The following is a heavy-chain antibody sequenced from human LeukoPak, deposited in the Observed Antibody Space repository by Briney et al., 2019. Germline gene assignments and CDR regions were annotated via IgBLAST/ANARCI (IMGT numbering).Heavy chain of an antibody. CDR1: GFTFSSYG. Sequence: PGGSLRLSCAASGFTFSSYGMSWVRQAPGKGLEWVSAISGSGGSTYYAGSVKGRFTISRDNSKNTLYLQMNSLRAEDTAVYYCARASIWMGIWYYMDVWGKGTTVTISS. D-gene: IGHD1-1*01. CDR2: ISGSGGST. CDR3: ARASIWMGIWYYMDV. J-gene: IGHJ6*03. V-gene: IGHV3-23*01.